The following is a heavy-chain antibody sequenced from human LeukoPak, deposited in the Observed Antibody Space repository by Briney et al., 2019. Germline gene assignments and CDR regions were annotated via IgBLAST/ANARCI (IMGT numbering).Heavy chain of an antibody. CDR1: GGSISSGGYY. CDR3: ARAPLIYYCYYMDV. CDR2: IYYSGST. Sequence: PSETLSLTCTVSGGSISSGGYYWSWIRQHPGKGLEWIGYIYYSGSTYYNPSLKSRVTISVDTSKNQFSLKLSSVTAADTAVYYCARAPLIYYCYYMDVWGKGTTVTVSS. J-gene: IGHJ6*03. V-gene: IGHV4-31*03.